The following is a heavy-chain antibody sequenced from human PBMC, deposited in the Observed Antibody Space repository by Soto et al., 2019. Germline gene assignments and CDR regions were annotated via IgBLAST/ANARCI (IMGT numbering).Heavy chain of an antibody. D-gene: IGHD2-15*01. CDR2: IIPILGIA. CDR1: GGTFSSYT. CDR3: AWKPGYCSGVSCYSGSFGAFDI. J-gene: IGHJ3*02. V-gene: IGHV1-69*02. Sequence: EASVKVSCKASGGTFSSYTISWVRQAPGQGLEWMGRIIPILGIANYAQKFQGRVTITADKSTSTAYMELSSMRSEDTAVYYCAWKPGYCSGVSCYSGSFGAFDIWGQGTMVSVSS.